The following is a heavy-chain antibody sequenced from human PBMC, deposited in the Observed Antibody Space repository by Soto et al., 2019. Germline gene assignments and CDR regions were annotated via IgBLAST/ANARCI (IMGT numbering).Heavy chain of an antibody. Sequence: SETLSLTCTVSGGSISSSSYYWGWIRQPPGKGLEWIGSIYYSGSTYYNPSLKSRVTISVDTSKNQFSLKLSSVTAADTAVYYCAREREGPNWFDPWGQGTLVTVSS. CDR3: AREREGPNWFDP. J-gene: IGHJ5*02. CDR1: GGSISSSSYY. V-gene: IGHV4-39*02. CDR2: IYYSGST.